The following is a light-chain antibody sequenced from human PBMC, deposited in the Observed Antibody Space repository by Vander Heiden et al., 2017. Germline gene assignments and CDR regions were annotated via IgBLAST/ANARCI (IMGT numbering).Light chain of an antibody. CDR2: DVS. J-gene: IGLJ3*02. CDR3: SSYTSSSTLV. Sequence: QSALTHPPPVSGSPGQSITISCTGTSSDVGDYNYVSWYQQHPGKAPKLIIYDVSNRPSGVSNRFSGSKSGNTASLSISGLQAEDEADYYCSSYTSSSTLVFGGGTKLTVL. CDR1: SSDVGDYNY. V-gene: IGLV2-14*03.